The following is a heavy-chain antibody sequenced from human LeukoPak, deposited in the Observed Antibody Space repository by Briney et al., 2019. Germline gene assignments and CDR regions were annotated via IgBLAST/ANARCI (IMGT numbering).Heavy chain of an antibody. CDR1: GFTFNGYW. CDR3: AKGAPYYYDSSGYPSYVYGMDV. CDR2: ISYDGGNK. J-gene: IGHJ6*02. V-gene: IGHV3-30*18. D-gene: IGHD3-22*01. Sequence: GGSLRLSCAASGFTFNGYWMAWVRQAPGKGLEWVAVISYDGGNKYYADSVKGRFTISRDNSKNTLYLQMNSLRAEDTAVYYCAKGAPYYYDSSGYPSYVYGMDVWGQGTTVTVSS.